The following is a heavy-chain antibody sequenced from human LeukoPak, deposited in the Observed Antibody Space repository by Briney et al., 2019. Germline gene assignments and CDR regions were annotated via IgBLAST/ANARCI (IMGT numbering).Heavy chain of an antibody. V-gene: IGHV3-48*03. CDR1: GFTFSSYE. CDR2: ISSSGSTI. D-gene: IGHD6-19*01. J-gene: IGHJ4*02. Sequence: GGSLRLSCAASGFTFSSYEMNWVRQAPGKGLEWVSYISSSGSTIYYADSVKDRCTISRDNAKNLLYLQINSLRVEDTAVYYCARGRGSGWRYLDYWGQGTLVIVSS. CDR3: ARGRGSGWRYLDY.